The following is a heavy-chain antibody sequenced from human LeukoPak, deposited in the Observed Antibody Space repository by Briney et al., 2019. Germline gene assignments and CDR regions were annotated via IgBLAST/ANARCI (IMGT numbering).Heavy chain of an antibody. J-gene: IGHJ6*02. D-gene: IGHD2/OR15-2a*01. Sequence: AASVKVFCKASGYTFTSYGISWVRQAPGQGLEWMGWISAYNGNTNYAQKLQGRVTMTTDTSTSTAYMELRSLRSDDTAVYYCARRSMTINSRYYYGMDVWGQGTTVTVSS. CDR1: GYTFTSYG. V-gene: IGHV1-18*01. CDR2: ISAYNGNT. CDR3: ARRSMTINSRYYYGMDV.